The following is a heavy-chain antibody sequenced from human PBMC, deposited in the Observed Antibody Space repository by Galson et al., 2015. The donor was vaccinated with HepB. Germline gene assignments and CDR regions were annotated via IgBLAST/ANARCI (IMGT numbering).Heavy chain of an antibody. D-gene: IGHD3-16*02. Sequence: SLRLSCAASGFTFSSYGMHWVRQAPGKGLEWVAVIWYDGSNKYYADSVKGRFTISRDNSKNTLYLQMNSLRAEDTAVYYCARGLRSLETSPYYYGMDVWGQGTTVTVSS. V-gene: IGHV3-33*08. CDR2: IWYDGSNK. CDR3: ARGLRSLETSPYYYGMDV. J-gene: IGHJ6*02. CDR1: GFTFSSYG.